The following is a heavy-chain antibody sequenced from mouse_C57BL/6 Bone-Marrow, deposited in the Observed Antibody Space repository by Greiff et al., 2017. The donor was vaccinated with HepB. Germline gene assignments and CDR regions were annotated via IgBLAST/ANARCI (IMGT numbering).Heavy chain of an antibody. D-gene: IGHD2-4*01. V-gene: IGHV3-6*01. CDR1: GYSITSVYY. J-gene: IGHJ3*01. CDR3: ARDRDYPWFAY. Sequence: DVQLQESGPGLVKPSQSLSLTCSVTGYSITSVYYWNWIRQFPGNKLEWMGYISYDGSNNYNPSLKNRISITRDTSKNQFFLKLNSVTTEDTATYYCARDRDYPWFAYWGQGTLVTVSA. CDR2: ISYDGSN.